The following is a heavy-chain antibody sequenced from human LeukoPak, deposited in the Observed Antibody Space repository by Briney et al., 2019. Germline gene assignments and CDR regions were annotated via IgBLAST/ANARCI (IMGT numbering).Heavy chain of an antibody. V-gene: IGHV4-59*01. CDR3: ARSDIVVVPAAIGWFDP. Sequence: SETLSLTCTVSGGSISSYYWSWIRQPPGKGLEWIGYIYYSGSTNYNPSLKGRVTISVDTSKNQFSLKLSSVTAADTAVYYCARSDIVVVPAAIGWFDPWGQGTLVTVSS. D-gene: IGHD2-2*02. CDR1: GGSISSYY. CDR2: IYYSGST. J-gene: IGHJ5*02.